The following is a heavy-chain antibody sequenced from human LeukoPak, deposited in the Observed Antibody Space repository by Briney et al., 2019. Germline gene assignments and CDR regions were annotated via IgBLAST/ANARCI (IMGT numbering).Heavy chain of an antibody. Sequence: GALRLSCAASGFTFSSYAMSWVCQAPGKGLEWVSAISGSGGSTYYADSVKGRFTISRDNSKNTLYLQMNSLRAEDTAVYYCAKVLTGYYYDSSGYSSWGQGTLVTVSS. V-gene: IGHV3-23*01. CDR3: AKVLTGYYYDSSGYSS. J-gene: IGHJ4*02. CDR2: ISGSGGST. D-gene: IGHD3-22*01. CDR1: GFTFSSYA.